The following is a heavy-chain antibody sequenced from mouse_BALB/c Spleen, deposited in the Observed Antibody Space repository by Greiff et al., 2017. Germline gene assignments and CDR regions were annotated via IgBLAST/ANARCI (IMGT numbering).Heavy chain of an antibody. V-gene: IGHV5-17*02. CDR3: ARSRVYGNDAMDY. D-gene: IGHD2-1*01. CDR2: ISSGSSTI. J-gene: IGHJ4*01. Sequence: EVKLMESGGGLVQPGGSRKLSCAASGFTFSSFGMHWVRQAPEKGLEWVAYISSGSSTIYYADTVKGRFTISRDNPKNTLFLQMTSLRSEDTAMYYCARSRVYGNDAMDYWGQGTSVTVSS. CDR1: GFTFSSFG.